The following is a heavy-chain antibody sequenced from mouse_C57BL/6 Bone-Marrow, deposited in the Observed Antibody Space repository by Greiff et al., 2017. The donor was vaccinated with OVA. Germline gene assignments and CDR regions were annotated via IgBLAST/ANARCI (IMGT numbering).Heavy chain of an antibody. Sequence: EVQVVESGGGLVQPGGSLKLSCAASGFTFSDYYMYWVRQTPEKRLEWVAYISNGGGSTYYPDTVKGRFTISRDNAKNTLYLQMSRLKSEDTAMYYCARGSRGYFDVWGTGTTVTVSS. CDR1: GFTFSDYY. J-gene: IGHJ1*03. CDR2: ISNGGGST. V-gene: IGHV5-12*01. D-gene: IGHD1-1*01. CDR3: ARGSRGYFDV.